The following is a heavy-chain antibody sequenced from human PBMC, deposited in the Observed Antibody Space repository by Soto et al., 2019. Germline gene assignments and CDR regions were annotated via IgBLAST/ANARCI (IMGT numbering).Heavy chain of an antibody. V-gene: IGHV4-31*03. D-gene: IGHD5-18*01. CDR1: GGSIRSSGYY. Sequence: SETLSLTCTVSGGSIRSSGYYWSWVRQHPRRGLEWIGNIYYSGNTYYNPSLKSRLTISVDTSKNQFSLNLSSVTAADTAVYYCARARLMATAGTARYYFGLDVWGQGTTVTVSS. J-gene: IGHJ6*02. CDR3: ARARLMATAGTARYYFGLDV. CDR2: IYYSGNT.